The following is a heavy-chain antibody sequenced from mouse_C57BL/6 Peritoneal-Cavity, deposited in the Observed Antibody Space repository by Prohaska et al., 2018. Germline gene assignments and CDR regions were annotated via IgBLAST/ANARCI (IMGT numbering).Heavy chain of an antibody. Sequence: PGQGLEWIGNIYPSDSETHYNQKFKDKATLTVDKSSSTAYMQLSSLTSEDYAVYYCAILWYVYFDVWGTGTTVTVSS. CDR2: IYPSDSET. CDR3: AILWYVYFDV. D-gene: IGHD2-1*01. J-gene: IGHJ1*03. V-gene: IGHV1-61*01.